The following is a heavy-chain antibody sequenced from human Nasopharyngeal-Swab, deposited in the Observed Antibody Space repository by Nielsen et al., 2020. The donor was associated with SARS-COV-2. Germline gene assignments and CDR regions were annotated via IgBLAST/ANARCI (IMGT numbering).Heavy chain of an antibody. CDR1: AYTLTELS. J-gene: IGHJ5*02. Sequence: ASAKLFCKVSAYTLTELSMHWVRHAPGKGLEWLGGFDPEDGETIYAQKFQGRVTMTEATSTDTAYMDLSSLISEDTAVYYCETSSPVVSCGNWFDPWGQGTLVTVSS. D-gene: IGHD2-21*01. CDR2: FDPEDGET. CDR3: ETSSPVVSCGNWFDP. V-gene: IGHV1-24*01.